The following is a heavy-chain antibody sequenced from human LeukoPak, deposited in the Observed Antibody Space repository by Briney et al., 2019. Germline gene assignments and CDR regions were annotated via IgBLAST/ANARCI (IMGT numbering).Heavy chain of an antibody. CDR2: IYTSGST. CDR3: ASARDGYNWSY. Sequence: SQTLSLTCTVSGGSISSGSYYWSWIRQPAGKGLEWTGRIYTSGSTNYNPSLKSRVTISVDTSKNQFSLKLSSVTAADTAVYYCASARDGYNWSYWGQGTLVTVSS. J-gene: IGHJ4*02. CDR1: GGSISSGSYY. V-gene: IGHV4-61*02. D-gene: IGHD5-24*01.